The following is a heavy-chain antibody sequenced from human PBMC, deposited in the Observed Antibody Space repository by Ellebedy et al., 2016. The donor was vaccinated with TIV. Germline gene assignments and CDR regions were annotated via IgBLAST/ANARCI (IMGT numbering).Heavy chain of an antibody. V-gene: IGHV3-53*01. J-gene: IGHJ4*02. CDR1: GFTVSSNY. Sequence: GGSLRLXCAASGFTVSSNYMSWVRQAPGKGLEWVSVIYSGGGTSYAESVKGRFTISRDNSKNTIYLQMNSLRAEDTAVYYCARGGDSSNWYEFDHWGQGTLVTVSA. CDR3: ARGGDSSNWYEFDH. CDR2: IYSGGGT. D-gene: IGHD6-13*01.